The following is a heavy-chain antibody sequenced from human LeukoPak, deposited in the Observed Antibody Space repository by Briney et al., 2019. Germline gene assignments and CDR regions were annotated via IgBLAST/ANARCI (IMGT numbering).Heavy chain of an antibody. CDR3: AKANVVAAMADWFDP. D-gene: IGHD2-15*01. J-gene: IGHJ5*02. CDR1: GYTFTSYY. V-gene: IGHV1-46*01. CDR2: INPSGGST. Sequence: ASVKVSCKASGYTFTSYYMHWVRQAPGQGLEWMGIINPSGGSTSYAQKFQGRVTMTRDTSTSTVYMELSSLRSEDTAVYYCAKANVVAAMADWFDPWGQGTLVTVSS.